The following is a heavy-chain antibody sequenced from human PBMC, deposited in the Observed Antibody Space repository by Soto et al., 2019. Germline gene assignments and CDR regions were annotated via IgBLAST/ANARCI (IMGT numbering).Heavy chain of an antibody. V-gene: IGHV1-46*01. D-gene: IGHD5-12*01. CDR3: ARNAWAHIAICALDDYYYGMDV. Sequence: ASVKVSCKASGYTFTSYYMHWVRQAPGQGLEWMGIINPSGGSTSYAQKFQGRVTMTRDTSTSTVYRKVGRLMSEDTAGYYCARNAWAHIAICALDDYYYGMDVWGQGTTVTVSS. CDR2: INPSGGST. CDR1: GYTFTSYY. J-gene: IGHJ6*02.